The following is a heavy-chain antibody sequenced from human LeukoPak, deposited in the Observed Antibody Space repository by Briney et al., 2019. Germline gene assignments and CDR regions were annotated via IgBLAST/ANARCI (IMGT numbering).Heavy chain of an antibody. CDR3: ARDRYYYDSSGYPAGWYNWFDP. V-gene: IGHV4-4*02. CDR1: GFTVSTNY. Sequence: GSLRLSCAASGFTVSTNYMSWVRQPPGKGLEWIGEIYHSGSTNYNPSLKSRVTISVDKSKNQFSLKLSSVTAADTAVYYCARDRYYYDSSGYPAGWYNWFDPWGQGTLVTVSS. D-gene: IGHD3-22*01. CDR2: IYHSGST. J-gene: IGHJ5*02.